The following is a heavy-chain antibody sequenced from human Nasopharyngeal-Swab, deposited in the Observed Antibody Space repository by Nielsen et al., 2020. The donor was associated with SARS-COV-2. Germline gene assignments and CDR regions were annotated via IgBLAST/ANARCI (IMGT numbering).Heavy chain of an antibody. D-gene: IGHD6-25*01. J-gene: IGHJ6*03. CDR3: ARGGGSPLYYYYYYMDV. V-gene: IGHV3-20*01. CDR1: GFTFDDYG. CDR2: INWNGGST. Sequence: GGSLRLSCAASGFTFDDYGMSWVRQAPGKGLEWVSGINWNGGSTGYADSVKGRFTISRDNAKNSLYLQMNSLRAEDTVLYHCARGGGSPLYYYYYYMDVWGKGTTVTVSS.